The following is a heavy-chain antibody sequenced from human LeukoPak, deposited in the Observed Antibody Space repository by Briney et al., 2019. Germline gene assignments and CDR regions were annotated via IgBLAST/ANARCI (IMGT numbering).Heavy chain of an antibody. V-gene: IGHV4-39*07. CDR2: IYYSGST. CDR3: ARDQVYSSSWYSLGRYFDY. D-gene: IGHD6-13*01. J-gene: IGHJ4*02. Sequence: PSETLSLTCTVSGGSISSSSYYWGWIRQPPGKGLEWIGSIYYSGSTYYNPSLKSRVTISVDRSKNQFSLKLSSVTAADTAVYYCARDQVYSSSWYSLGRYFDYWGQGTLVTVSS. CDR1: GGSISSSSYY.